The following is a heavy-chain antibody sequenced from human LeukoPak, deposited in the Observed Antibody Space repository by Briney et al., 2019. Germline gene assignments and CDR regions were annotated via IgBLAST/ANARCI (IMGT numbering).Heavy chain of an antibody. J-gene: IGHJ3*02. Sequence: PGGSLRLSCAVSGVTVSSNYMSWGRQAPGKGLEWVSVFYRGGDTYYGESVKGRFTISRDSSKHTLYLQLNNLRAEDTAVYYCARVIRSAIVVVPPPPNAFDIWGQGTMVTVSS. V-gene: IGHV3-53*01. CDR3: ARVIRSAIVVVPPPPNAFDI. CDR2: FYRGGDT. CDR1: GVTVSSNY. D-gene: IGHD2-2*01.